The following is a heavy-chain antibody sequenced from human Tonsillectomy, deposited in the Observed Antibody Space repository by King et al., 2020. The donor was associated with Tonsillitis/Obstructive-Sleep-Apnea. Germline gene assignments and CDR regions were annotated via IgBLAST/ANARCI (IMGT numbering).Heavy chain of an antibody. J-gene: IGHJ4*02. CDR2: IKSKTDGGTT. CDR1: GFTFSNAW. V-gene: IGHV3-15*01. D-gene: IGHD2-2*01. CDR3: TTEDIVVVPAASAYYFDY. Sequence: VQLVESGGGLVKPGGSLRLSCAASGFTFSNAWMSWVRQAPGKGLEWVGRIKSKTDGGTTDYAAPVKGRFTISRDDSKNTLYLQMNSLKTEDTAVYYCTTEDIVVVPAASAYYFDYWGQGTLVTVSS.